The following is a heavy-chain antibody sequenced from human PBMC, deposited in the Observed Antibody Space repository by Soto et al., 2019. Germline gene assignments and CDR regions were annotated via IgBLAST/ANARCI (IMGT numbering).Heavy chain of an antibody. D-gene: IGHD3-16*01. J-gene: IGHJ6*02. CDR3: ARAPLWYYYYYGMDV. CDR2: MNPNSGNT. Sequence: QVQLVQSGAEVKKPGASVKVSCKASGYTFTSYDINWVRQATGQGLEWMGWMNPNSGNTGYAQKFQGRVTMTRNTSISTAYMELSSLRSEDTAVYFCARAPLWYYYYYGMDVWGQGTTVTVSS. V-gene: IGHV1-8*01. CDR1: GYTFTSYD.